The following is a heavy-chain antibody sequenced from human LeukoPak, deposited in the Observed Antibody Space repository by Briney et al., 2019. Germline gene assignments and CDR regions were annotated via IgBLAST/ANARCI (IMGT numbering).Heavy chain of an antibody. CDR2: IYYSGST. D-gene: IGHD3-22*01. J-gene: IGHJ6*02. CDR3: ARGPYYYDSSGYYIPYYGMDV. V-gene: IGHV4-59*12. Sequence: SETLSLTCTVSGXSISGYYWSWIRQPPGKGLEWIGYIYYSGSTNYNPSLKSRVTISVDKSKNQFSLKLSSVTAADTAVYYCARGPYYYDSSGYYIPYYGMDVWGQGTTVTVSS. CDR1: GXSISGYY.